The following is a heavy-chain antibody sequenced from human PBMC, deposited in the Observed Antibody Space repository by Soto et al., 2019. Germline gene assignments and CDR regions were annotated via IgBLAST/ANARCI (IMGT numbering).Heavy chain of an antibody. Sequence: PGGSLRLSCAASGFTFSSYSINWVRQAPGKGLEWVSSISSSSSYIYYADSVKGRFTISRDNAKNSLYLQMNSLRAEDTAVYYCEILVAPRLGFDPWGQGTLVTVSS. CDR1: GFTFSSYS. V-gene: IGHV3-21*01. D-gene: IGHD5-12*01. CDR2: ISSSSSYI. J-gene: IGHJ5*02. CDR3: EILVAPRLGFDP.